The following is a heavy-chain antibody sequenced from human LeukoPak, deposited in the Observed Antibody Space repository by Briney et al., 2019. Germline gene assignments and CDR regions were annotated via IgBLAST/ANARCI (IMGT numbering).Heavy chain of an antibody. CDR3: ARQYCSSTRCYVYFDY. CDR2: IYSSGST. CDR1: GGSISSYY. D-gene: IGHD2-2*01. J-gene: IGHJ4*02. Sequence: SETLSLTCTVSGGSISSYYWSWIRQPPGKGLEWIGYIYSSGSTNYNPSLKSRVTISVDTSKNQFSQKLNSVTAADTAVYYCARQYCSSTRCYVYFDYWGQGTLVTVSS. V-gene: IGHV4-59*08.